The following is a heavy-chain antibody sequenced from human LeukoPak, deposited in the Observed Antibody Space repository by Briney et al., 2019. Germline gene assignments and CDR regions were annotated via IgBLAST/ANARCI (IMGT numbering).Heavy chain of an antibody. V-gene: IGHV4-59*01. D-gene: IGHD6-19*01. CDR2: IYYSGST. CDR1: GGSISSYY. Sequence: SETLSITCTVSGGSISSYYWSWIRQPPGKGLEWIGYIYYSGSTNYNPSLKSRVTISVDTSKNQFSLKLSSVTAADTAVYYCARGAWAVAGTGVFDYWGQGTLVTVSS. CDR3: ARGAWAVAGTGVFDY. J-gene: IGHJ4*02.